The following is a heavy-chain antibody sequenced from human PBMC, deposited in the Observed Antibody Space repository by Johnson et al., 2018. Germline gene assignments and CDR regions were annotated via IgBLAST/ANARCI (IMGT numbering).Heavy chain of an antibody. CDR2: IIPILGIA. V-gene: IGHV1-69*02. J-gene: IGHJ3*01. D-gene: IGHD7-27*01. CDR3: VWGTGDSFDV. Sequence: QVQLVQSGAEVKKPGSSGKVSCKASGGTFSSYTISWVRQAPGQGLEWMGRIIPILGIATYAQKFQGKVPITADKSTGTAYMELSSLRSEDRDGYYCVWGTGDSFDVWGQGTMVTVSS. CDR1: GGTFSSYT.